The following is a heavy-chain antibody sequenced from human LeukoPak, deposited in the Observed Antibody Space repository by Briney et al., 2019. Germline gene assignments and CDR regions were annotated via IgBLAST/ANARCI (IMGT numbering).Heavy chain of an antibody. Sequence: GASVKVSRKASGGTFSSYAISWVRQAPGQGLEWMGGIIPIFGTANYAQKFQGRVTITADESTSTAYMELSSLRSEDTAVYYCARGDYFYEGGYWGQGTLVTVSS. V-gene: IGHV1-69*13. CDR1: GGTFSSYA. D-gene: IGHD2/OR15-2a*01. J-gene: IGHJ4*02. CDR2: IIPIFGTA. CDR3: ARGDYFYEGGY.